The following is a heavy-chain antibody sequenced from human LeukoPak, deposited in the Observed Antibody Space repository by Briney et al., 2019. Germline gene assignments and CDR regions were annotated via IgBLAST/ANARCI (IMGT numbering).Heavy chain of an antibody. Sequence: PSETLSLTCTVSGGSIGSYYWSWIRQPPGKGLEWIGYIYYSGSTNYNPSLKSRVTISVDTSKNQFSLKLSSVTAADTAVYYCARDRGNDYGFDYYYGMDVWGQGTTVTVSS. V-gene: IGHV4-59*01. CDR1: GGSIGSYY. J-gene: IGHJ6*02. CDR3: ARDRGNDYGFDYYYGMDV. CDR2: IYYSGST. D-gene: IGHD4-17*01.